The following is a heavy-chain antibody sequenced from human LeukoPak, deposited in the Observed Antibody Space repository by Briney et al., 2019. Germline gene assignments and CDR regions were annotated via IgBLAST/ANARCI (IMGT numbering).Heavy chain of an antibody. Sequence: PGGSLRLSCAASGFTFSSYGMHWVRQAPGKGLEWVAVIWYDGSNKYYADSVKGRFTFSRDNSKNTLYLQMNSLRAEDTAVYYCARDGGYCSSTSCPPTPYYYYYGMDVWGKGTTVTVSS. V-gene: IGHV3-33*01. D-gene: IGHD2-2*01. J-gene: IGHJ6*04. CDR2: IWYDGSNK. CDR3: ARDGGYCSSTSCPPTPYYYYYGMDV. CDR1: GFTFSSYG.